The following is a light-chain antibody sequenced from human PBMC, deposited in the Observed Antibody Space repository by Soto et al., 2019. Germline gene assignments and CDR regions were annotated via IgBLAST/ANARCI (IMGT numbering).Light chain of an antibody. V-gene: IGLV1-51*01. CDR2: DNN. CDR3: GTWDSSLSAGYV. J-gene: IGLJ1*01. Sequence: HSVLTQPPSVSAAPGQKVTISCSGSSSNIGNNYVSWYQQLPGTAPKLLIYDNNKRPSGIPDRFSGSKSGTSATLGITGLQTGDEADYDCGTWDSSLSAGYVFGTGTKVTVL. CDR1: SSNIGNNY.